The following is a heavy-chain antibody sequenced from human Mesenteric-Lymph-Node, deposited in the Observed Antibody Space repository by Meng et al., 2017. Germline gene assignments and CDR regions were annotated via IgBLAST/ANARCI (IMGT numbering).Heavy chain of an antibody. J-gene: IGHJ4*02. CDR3: ARHVYGDSYGF. CDR2: VRYSGTA. CDR1: GGSLDNSDFF. V-gene: IGHV4-39*01. D-gene: IGHD4-17*01. Sequence: LQQWGEGLLKPSETLSPTSPFSGGSLDNSDFFWDWIRQPPGKGLEWIGSVRYSGTADYNPSLTSRVTISVDTSKNQFSLNLSSLTAADTAVYYCARHVYGDSYGFWGQGTLVTVSS.